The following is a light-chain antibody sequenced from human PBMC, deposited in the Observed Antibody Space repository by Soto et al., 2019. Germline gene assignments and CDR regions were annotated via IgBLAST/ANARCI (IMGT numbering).Light chain of an antibody. J-gene: IGKJ4*01. CDR1: QSVSRR. CDR3: QQYGSSGRT. V-gene: IGKV3-15*01. CDR2: GAS. Sequence: EIVMTQSPGTLSVSPGERATLSCRASQSVSRRLAWYQQKPGQAPRLLIYGASTRATGIPSRFSGSGSGTEFTLTISSLQSEDFAVYYCQQYGSSGRTFGGGTKVEIK.